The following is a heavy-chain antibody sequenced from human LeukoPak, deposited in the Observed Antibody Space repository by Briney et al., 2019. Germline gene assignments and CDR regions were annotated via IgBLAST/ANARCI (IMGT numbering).Heavy chain of an antibody. D-gene: IGHD6-19*01. V-gene: IGHV1-69*05. Sequence: ASVKVSCKAYGGTFSSYASSWVRQAPGQGLEWMGGIIPIFGTANYAQKLQGRVTMTTDTSTSTAYMELRSLRSDDTAVYYCARDLRWGGWLYYYLDVWGKGTTVTVSS. CDR2: IIPIFGTA. CDR3: ARDLRWGGWLYYYLDV. J-gene: IGHJ6*03. CDR1: GGTFSSYA.